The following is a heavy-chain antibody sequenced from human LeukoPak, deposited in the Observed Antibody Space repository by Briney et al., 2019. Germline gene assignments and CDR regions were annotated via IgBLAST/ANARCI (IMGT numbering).Heavy chain of an antibody. Sequence: PGRSLRLSCAASGFTFSSYGMHWVRQAPGKGLEWVAVISYDGSNKYYVDSVKGRFTISRDNSKNTLYLQMNSLRAEDTAVYYCAKLGIAVAGTRDYWGQGTLVTVSS. J-gene: IGHJ4*02. CDR1: GFTFSSYG. V-gene: IGHV3-30*18. CDR2: ISYDGSNK. D-gene: IGHD6-19*01. CDR3: AKLGIAVAGTRDY.